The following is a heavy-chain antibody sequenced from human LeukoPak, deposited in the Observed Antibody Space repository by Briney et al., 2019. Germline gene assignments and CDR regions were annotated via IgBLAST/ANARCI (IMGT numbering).Heavy chain of an antibody. D-gene: IGHD2-21*02. Sequence: ASVKVSRKASGYTFTSYGISWVRQAPGQGLEWMGWISAYNGNTNYAQKLQGRVTMTTDTSTRTAYMELRSLRSDDTAVYYCARSHIVVVTASSPPDYWGQGTLVTVSS. CDR3: ARSHIVVVTASSPPDY. V-gene: IGHV1-18*01. J-gene: IGHJ4*02. CDR1: GYTFTSYG. CDR2: ISAYNGNT.